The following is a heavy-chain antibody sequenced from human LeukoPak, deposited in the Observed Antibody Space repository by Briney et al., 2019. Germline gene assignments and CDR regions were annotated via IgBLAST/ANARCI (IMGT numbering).Heavy chain of an antibody. J-gene: IGHJ6*04. V-gene: IGHV3-48*03. D-gene: IGHD2-2*01. CDR3: ARAPQDPYCSSTSCYDNYYGMDV. CDR1: GFTFSSYE. Sequence: GGSLRLSCAASGFTFSSYEMNWVRQAPGKGLEWVSYISSSGSTIYYADYVKGRFTISRDNAKNSLYLQMNSLRAEDTAVYYCARAPQDPYCSSTSCYDNYYGMDVWGKGTTVTVSS. CDR2: ISSSGSTI.